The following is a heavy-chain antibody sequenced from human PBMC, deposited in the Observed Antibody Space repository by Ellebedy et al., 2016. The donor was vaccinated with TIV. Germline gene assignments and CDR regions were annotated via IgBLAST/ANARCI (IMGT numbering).Heavy chain of an antibody. V-gene: IGHV2-5*08. CDR1: GFSLSTSGMC. Sequence: SGPTLVKPTQTLTLTCTLSGFSLSTSGMCVSWIRQPPGKALEWLALIYWNDDKRYSPSLKSRLTITKDTSKNQVVLTMTNMDPVDTATYYCAHRRDSSLWTSWGQGTLVTVSS. J-gene: IGHJ4*02. D-gene: IGHD3-22*01. CDR2: IYWNDDK. CDR3: AHRRDSSLWTS.